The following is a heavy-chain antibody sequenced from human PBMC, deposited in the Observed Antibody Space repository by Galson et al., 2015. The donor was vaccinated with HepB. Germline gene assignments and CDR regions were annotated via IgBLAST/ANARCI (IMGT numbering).Heavy chain of an antibody. V-gene: IGHV3-33*08. CDR1: GFTFSSYV. Sequence: SLRLSCAASGFTFSSYVIHWVRQAPGKGLEWVAVIWYDGSNKNYADSVKGRFTIARDNSKKTLYPQMNSLRAEDTAVYYCARDNIAGYYDFWGQGTLVTVSS. D-gene: IGHD3-9*01. J-gene: IGHJ4*02. CDR2: IWYDGSNK. CDR3: ARDNIAGYYDF.